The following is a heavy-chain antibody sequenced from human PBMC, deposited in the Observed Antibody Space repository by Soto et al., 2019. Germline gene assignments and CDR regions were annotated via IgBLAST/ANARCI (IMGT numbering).Heavy chain of an antibody. D-gene: IGHD3-10*01. V-gene: IGHV1-69*01. CDR1: GGIFSTYA. CDR2: IIPIFGTP. Sequence: QVQLVQSGAEVKKPGSSVKVSCKASGGIFSTYAISWLRQAPGQGLEWMGGIIPIFGTPNYAQRFQGRVPITEDESTSRAYMELSRLRSEATAVYYCARDRDDYGSGNYYNRIDFWGQGTLVTVSS. CDR3: ARDRDDYGSGNYYNRIDF. J-gene: IGHJ4*02.